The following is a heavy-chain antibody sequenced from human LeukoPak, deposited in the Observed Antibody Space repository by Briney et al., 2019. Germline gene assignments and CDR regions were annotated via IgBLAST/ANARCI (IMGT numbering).Heavy chain of an antibody. V-gene: IGHV3-11*01. CDR3: ARGAARPGFVDY. CDR1: GFTFSEYY. J-gene: IGHJ4*02. CDR2: ISSSGSTI. Sequence: GGSLRLSCAASGFTFSEYYMSCLREAPGEGLGWVSYISSSGSTIYYADSVKGRFTISRDNAKNSLYLQMNSLRAEDTAVYYCARGAARPGFVDYWGQGTLVTVSS. D-gene: IGHD6-6*01.